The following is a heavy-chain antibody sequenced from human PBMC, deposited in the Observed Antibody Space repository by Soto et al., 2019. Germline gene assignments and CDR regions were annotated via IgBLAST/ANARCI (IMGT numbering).Heavy chain of an antibody. CDR3: ARGNFDY. CDR2: IHHSGST. Sequence: QVQLQESGPGLVKPSGTLSLTCAVSGGSISSSNWWCWVRQSPEKGLEWIGEIHHSGSTNYNPSLNSRVTISVDRSNNQFSLKLSSVTAADTAVYYCARGNFDYWGQGTLVTVSS. V-gene: IGHV4-4*02. CDR1: GGSISSSNW. J-gene: IGHJ4*02.